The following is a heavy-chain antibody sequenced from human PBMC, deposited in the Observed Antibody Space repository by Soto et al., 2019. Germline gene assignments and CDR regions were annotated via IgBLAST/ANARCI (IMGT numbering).Heavy chain of an antibody. Sequence: GGSLRLSCAASGFTFSSYSMNWVRQAPGKGLEWVSSISSSSSYIYYADSVKGRFTISRDNAKNSLYLQMNSLRAEDTAVYYCARDQEYYDSSGYCSYWGQGTLVTVSS. V-gene: IGHV3-21*01. D-gene: IGHD3-22*01. CDR3: ARDQEYYDSSGYCSY. CDR2: ISSSSSYI. J-gene: IGHJ4*02. CDR1: GFTFSSYS.